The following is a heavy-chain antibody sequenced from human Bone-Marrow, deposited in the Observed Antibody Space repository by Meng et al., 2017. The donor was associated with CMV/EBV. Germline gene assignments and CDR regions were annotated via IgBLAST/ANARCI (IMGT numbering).Heavy chain of an antibody. CDR3: ATAQGVLRLLEWGGGMDV. CDR1: GGSISSYY. CDR2: IYYSGST. Sequence: GSLRLSCTVSGGSISSYYWSWIRQPPGKGLEWIGYIYYSGSTNYNPSLKSRVTISVDTSKNQFSLKLSSVTAADTAVYYCATAQGVLRLLEWGGGMDVWGQGTTVTVSS. D-gene: IGHD3-3*01. J-gene: IGHJ6*02. V-gene: IGHV4-59*12.